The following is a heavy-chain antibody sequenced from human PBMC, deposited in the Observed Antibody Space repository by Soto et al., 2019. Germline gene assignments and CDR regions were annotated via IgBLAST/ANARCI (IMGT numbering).Heavy chain of an antibody. CDR2: IIPIFGTA. Sequence: GASVKVSCKASGGTFSSYAISWVRQAPGQGLEWMGGIIPIFGTANYAQKFQGRVTITADESTSTAYMELSSLRSEDTAVYYCARDLAYYDILTGYYTKSGPPDVWGQGTTVTVS. V-gene: IGHV1-69*13. CDR3: ARDLAYYDILTGYYTKSGPPDV. J-gene: IGHJ6*02. D-gene: IGHD3-9*01. CDR1: GGTFSSYA.